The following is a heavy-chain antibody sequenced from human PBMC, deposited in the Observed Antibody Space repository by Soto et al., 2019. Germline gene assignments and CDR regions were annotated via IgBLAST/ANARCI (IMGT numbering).Heavy chain of an antibody. CDR1: GGSISTYY. J-gene: IGHJ4*02. Sequence: SETLSLTCTVSGGSISTYYWTWIRQPPGKGLEWIGYIYYTGSTNYNPSLKSRVTISVDTSKNQFSLKLTSVTAADTAVYYCVKKEMARTGVPYYYDYWGQGTLVTVSS. V-gene: IGHV4-59*12. D-gene: IGHD2-8*01. CDR2: IYYTGST. CDR3: VKKEMARTGVPYYYDY.